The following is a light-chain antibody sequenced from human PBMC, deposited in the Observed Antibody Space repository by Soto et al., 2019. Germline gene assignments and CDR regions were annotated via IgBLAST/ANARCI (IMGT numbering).Light chain of an antibody. Sequence: DIQMTQSPSTLSASVGDRVTITCRASQSVSSWLAWYQQKPGEVPKLLIYKASSLESGVPSRFSGSGSGTEFTLTISSLQPDDFVTYYCQQYCRNPLTFGGGTKVEIK. J-gene: IGKJ4*01. CDR3: QQYCRNPLT. CDR2: KAS. V-gene: IGKV1-5*03. CDR1: QSVSSW.